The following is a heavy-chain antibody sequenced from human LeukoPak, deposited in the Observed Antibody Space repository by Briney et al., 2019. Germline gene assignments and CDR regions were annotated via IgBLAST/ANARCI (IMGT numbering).Heavy chain of an antibody. CDR1: GFSFSTCA. D-gene: IGHD3-10*02. CDR2: ISGSGSNT. CDR3: AKDVRGYNRPFDY. V-gene: IGHV3-23*01. J-gene: IGHJ4*02. Sequence: GGSLRLSCAASGFSFSTCAMNWVRQAPGKGLERVSAISGSGSNTYYADSVKGRFTISRDNSKNTLYLQMSSLGAEDTALYYCAKDVRGYNRPFDYWGQGTLVTVSS.